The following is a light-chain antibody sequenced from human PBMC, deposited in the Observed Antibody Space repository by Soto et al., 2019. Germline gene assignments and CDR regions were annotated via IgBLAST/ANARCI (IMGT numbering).Light chain of an antibody. CDR3: QTCGTGIQL. CDR2: LNSDGSH. Sequence: QSVLTQSHSASASLGASVKLTCTLSSGHSSYAIAWHQQQPEKDHRYLMKLNSDGSHSKGDGIPDRFSGSSSGAERYLTISSLQSDDESDYYCQTCGTGIQLFVGGTKLTVL. CDR1: SGHSSYA. J-gene: IGLJ2*01. V-gene: IGLV4-69*01.